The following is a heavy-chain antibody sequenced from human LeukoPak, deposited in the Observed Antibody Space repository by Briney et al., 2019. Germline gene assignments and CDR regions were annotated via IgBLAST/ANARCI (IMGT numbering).Heavy chain of an antibody. CDR1: GYTFTSYA. J-gene: IGHJ6*02. CDR3: ARDRVVPAAMHYYYYGMDV. V-gene: IGHV1-69*13. CDR2: IIPIFGTA. D-gene: IGHD2-2*01. Sequence: GASVKVSCKASGYTFTSYAMNWVRQAPGQGLEWMGGIIPIFGTANYAQKFQGRVTITADESTSTAYMELSGLRSEDTAVYYCARDRVVPAAMHYYYYGMDVWGQGTTVTVSS.